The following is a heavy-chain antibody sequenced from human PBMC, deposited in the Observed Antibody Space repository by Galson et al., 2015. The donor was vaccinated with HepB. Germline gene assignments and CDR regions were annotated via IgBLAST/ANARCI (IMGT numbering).Heavy chain of an antibody. Sequence: SLRLSCAASGFTFSNAWMNWVRQAPGKGLEWVGRIKSKTDGGTTDYAAPVKGRFTISRDDSKNTLYLQMNSLKTEDTAVYYCTTDSPGRIAARPVDYWGQGTLVTVSS. D-gene: IGHD6-6*01. CDR2: IKSKTDGGTT. CDR3: TTDSPGRIAARPVDY. CDR1: GFTFSNAW. V-gene: IGHV3-15*07. J-gene: IGHJ4*02.